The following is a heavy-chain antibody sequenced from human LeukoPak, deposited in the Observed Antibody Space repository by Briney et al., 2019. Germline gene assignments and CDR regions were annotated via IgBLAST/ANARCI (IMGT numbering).Heavy chain of an antibody. CDR1: GGTFSSYA. CDR3: AHQRVGLRLGELSSKNWFDP. CDR2: IIPIFGTA. J-gene: IGHJ5*02. V-gene: IGHV1-69*13. D-gene: IGHD3-16*02. Sequence: ASVKVSCKASGGTFSSYAISWVRQAPGQGLEWMGGIIPIFGTANYAQKFQGRVTITADESTSTAYMELSSLRSEDTAVYYCAHQRVGLRLGELSSKNWFDPWGQGTLVTVSS.